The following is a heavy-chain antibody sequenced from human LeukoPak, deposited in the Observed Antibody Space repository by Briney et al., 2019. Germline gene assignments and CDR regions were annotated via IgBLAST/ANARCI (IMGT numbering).Heavy chain of an antibody. J-gene: IGHJ4*02. Sequence: GGSLRLSCAASGFTFSSYSMNWVRQAPGKGLEWVSSISSSSSYIYYADSVKGRFTISRDNAKNSLYLQMNSLRAEDTAVYYCARVSRTYYYDSSGYYFDYWGQGTLVTVSS. CDR2: ISSSSSYI. CDR1: GFTFSSYS. V-gene: IGHV3-21*01. D-gene: IGHD3-22*01. CDR3: ARVSRTYYYDSSGYYFDY.